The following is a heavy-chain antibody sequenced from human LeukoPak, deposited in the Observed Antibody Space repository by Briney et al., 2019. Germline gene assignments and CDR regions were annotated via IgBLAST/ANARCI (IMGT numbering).Heavy chain of an antibody. J-gene: IGHJ5*02. V-gene: IGHV3-30*02. Sequence: GGSLRLSCVASGFLFSDYAFHWVRQAPGKGLEWVALIRHDGSNEYYVDSVKGRFTTSRGNSKSTVYLQMNSLRVEDTAIYYCARDWGRGTSGSGWYNWFDPWGQGTLVTVSS. D-gene: IGHD6-19*01. CDR2: IRHDGSNE. CDR3: ARDWGRGTSGSGWYNWFDP. CDR1: GFLFSDYA.